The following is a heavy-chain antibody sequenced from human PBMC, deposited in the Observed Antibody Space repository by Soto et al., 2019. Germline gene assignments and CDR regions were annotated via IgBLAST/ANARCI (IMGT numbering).Heavy chain of an antibody. CDR2: IDAGNGNT. CDR1: RYIFTNYA. Sequence: QVQLVQSGAEVKKPGASVKVSCKASRYIFTNYAVHWVRQAPGQSLEWLGWIDAGNGNTRYSEKFQARVTLTRATFARTAGMELNKRRSEDTAVDYCARDAKWDPRAVESHRDDYFDLWGQGTLVTVAS. D-gene: IGHD1-26*01. V-gene: IGHV1-3*01. CDR3: ARDAKWDPRAVESHRDDYFDL. J-gene: IGHJ4*02.